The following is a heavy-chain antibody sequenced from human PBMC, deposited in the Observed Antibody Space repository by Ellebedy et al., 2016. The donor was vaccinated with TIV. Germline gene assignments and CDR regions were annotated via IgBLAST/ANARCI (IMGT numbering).Heavy chain of an antibody. V-gene: IGHV4-39*01. Sequence: MPSETLSLTCTVSGGSISSSSYYWGWIRQPPGKGLEWIGSIYYSGSTYYNPSLKSRVTISVDTSKNQFSLKLSSVTAADTAVYYCARLLHTAWFLSDGSGSPPGAIDPWGQGTLVTVSS. D-gene: IGHD3-10*01. CDR2: IYYSGST. J-gene: IGHJ5*02. CDR1: GGSISSSSYY. CDR3: ARLLHTAWFLSDGSGSPPGAIDP.